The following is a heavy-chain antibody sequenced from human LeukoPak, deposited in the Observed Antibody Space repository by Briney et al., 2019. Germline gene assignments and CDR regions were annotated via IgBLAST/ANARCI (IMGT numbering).Heavy chain of an antibody. CDR2: ISSSGSTI. CDR1: GFTFSSYG. J-gene: IGHJ4*02. V-gene: IGHV3-48*03. Sequence: TGGSLRLSCAASGFTFSSYGMNWVRQAPGKGLEWVSYISSSGSTIYYADSVKGRFTISRDNAKNSLYLQMNSLRAEDTAVYYCAREYDYGDYFDYWGQGTLVTVSS. CDR3: AREYDYGDYFDY. D-gene: IGHD4-17*01.